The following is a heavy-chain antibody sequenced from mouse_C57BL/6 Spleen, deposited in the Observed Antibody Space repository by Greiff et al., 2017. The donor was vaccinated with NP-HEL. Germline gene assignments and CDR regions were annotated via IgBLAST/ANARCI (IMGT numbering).Heavy chain of an antibody. V-gene: IGHV1-18*01. CDR2: INPNNGGT. D-gene: IGHD1-1*01. Sequence: EVQLQQSGPELVKPGASVKIPCKASGYTFTDYNMDWVKQSHGKSLEWIGDINPNNGGTIYNQKFKGKATLTVDKSSSTAYMELRSLTSEDTAVYYCARRSYYGSRGGYFDYWGQGTTLTVSS. J-gene: IGHJ2*01. CDR1: GYTFTDYN. CDR3: ARRSYYGSRGGYFDY.